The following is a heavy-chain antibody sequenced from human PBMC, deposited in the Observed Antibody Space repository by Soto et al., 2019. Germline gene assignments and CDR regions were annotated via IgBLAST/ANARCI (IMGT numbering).Heavy chain of an antibody. J-gene: IGHJ4*02. CDR2: INQDGSES. CDR1: GFTFSDYS. CDR3: ARPARECSSPGCAN. Sequence: PGGSLRLSCAASGFTFSDYSMNWVRQAPGKGLEWVANINQDGSESYYVDSVKGRFTISRDNAKNSLYLQMTSLRAEDTAVYYCARPARECSSPGCANWGQGTLVTVSS. V-gene: IGHV3-7*01. D-gene: IGHD2-2*01.